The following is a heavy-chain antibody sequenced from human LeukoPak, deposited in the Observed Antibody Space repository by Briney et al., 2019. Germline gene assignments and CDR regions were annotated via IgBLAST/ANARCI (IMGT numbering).Heavy chain of an antibody. V-gene: IGHV1-18*01. J-gene: IGHJ6*02. CDR1: GYSFISYA. CDR2: ISAYNGNT. CDR3: ARDPLRSTWSTYYNALDV. D-gene: IGHD6-13*01. Sequence: ASVKVSCKASGYSFISYAINWLRQAPGQGLEWMGWISAYNGNTDYAQKLQGRVTMTTDTSTSTAYMELRSLTSDDTAVYYCARDPLRSTWSTYYNALDVWGQGTTVTVSS.